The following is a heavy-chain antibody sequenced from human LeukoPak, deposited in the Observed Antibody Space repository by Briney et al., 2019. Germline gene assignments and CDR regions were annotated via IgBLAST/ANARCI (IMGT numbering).Heavy chain of an antibody. CDR1: GFTFSSYS. D-gene: IGHD2-2*02. J-gene: IGHJ4*02. CDR3: ARERYCSSTSCYTGHLDY. V-gene: IGHV3-48*01. CDR2: ISSSSSTI. Sequence: GGSLRLSCAASGFTFSSYSMNWVRQAPGKGLEWVSYISSSSSTIYYADSVKGRLTISRDNAKNSLYLQMNSLRAEDTAVYYCARERYCSSTSCYTGHLDYWGQGTLVTVSS.